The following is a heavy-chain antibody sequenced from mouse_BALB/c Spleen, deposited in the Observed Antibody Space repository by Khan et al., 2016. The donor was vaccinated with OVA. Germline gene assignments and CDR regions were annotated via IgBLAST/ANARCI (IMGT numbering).Heavy chain of an antibody. Sequence: EVELVESGGDLVKPGGSLKLSCAASGFTFRSYSMSWVRQTPDKRLEWVATISSGGDYTYYLDSVKGRFTISRDNAKNTLDLQMSSLNAEDTAMYYWASHLTGSFAYWGQGTLVTVAA. CDR3: ASHLTGSFAY. CDR1: GFTFRSYS. D-gene: IGHD4-1*01. CDR2: ISSGGDYT. J-gene: IGHJ3*01. V-gene: IGHV5-6*01.